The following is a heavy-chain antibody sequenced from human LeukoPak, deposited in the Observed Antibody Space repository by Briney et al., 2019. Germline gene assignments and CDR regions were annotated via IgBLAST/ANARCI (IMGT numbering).Heavy chain of an antibody. V-gene: IGHV1-69*01. CDR2: IIPMFGTA. CDR1: GGTFSTPA. CDR3: ARGSGDCVWGSYRPIHLDS. J-gene: IGHJ4*02. Sequence: SVKVSCKTSGGTFSTPAISWVRQAPGQGLEWMGGIIPMFGTADYAQKFQGRVTITADESTTTAYMDLSSLRSEDTAVYYCARGSGDCVWGSYRPIHLDSWGQGTLVTVSS. D-gene: IGHD3-16*02.